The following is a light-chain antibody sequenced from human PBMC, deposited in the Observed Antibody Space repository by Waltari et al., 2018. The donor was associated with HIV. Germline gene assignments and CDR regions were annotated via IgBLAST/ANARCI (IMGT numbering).Light chain of an antibody. J-gene: IGLJ1*01. CDR1: SSNIGAGFD. CDR3: QSYDSSLSGSDV. V-gene: IGLV1-40*01. CDR2: NNS. Sequence: QSVLTQPPSVSGAPGQRVTISCTGSSSNIGAGFDVHWYQQLPGTAPKLLIYNNSNLPSGVPDRFSGSKSGTSASLAITGLQAEDEADYYCQSYDSSLSGSDVFVTGTKVTVL.